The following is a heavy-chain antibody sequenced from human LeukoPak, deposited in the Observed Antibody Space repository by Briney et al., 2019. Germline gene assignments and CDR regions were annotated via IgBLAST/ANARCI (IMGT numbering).Heavy chain of an antibody. Sequence: GGSLRLSCAASGFNFYDYALHWVRQVPGKGLQWVSGINWNTDDIGYADSVKGRFTISRDNAKNTLYLQMNTLRVEDTAVYFCAREDPRTAFWFLDLWGRGTLVTVS. V-gene: IGHV3-9*01. CDR2: INWNTDDI. CDR3: AREDPRTAFWFLDL. CDR1: GFNFYDYA. J-gene: IGHJ2*01.